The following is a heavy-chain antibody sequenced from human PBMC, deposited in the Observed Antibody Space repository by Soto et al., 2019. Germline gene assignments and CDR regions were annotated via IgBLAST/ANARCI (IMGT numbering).Heavy chain of an antibody. J-gene: IGHJ4*02. CDR1: GFSLSTSGVG. CDR2: IYWDDDK. V-gene: IGHV2-5*02. D-gene: IGHD4-17*01. Sequence: QITLKESGPTLVKPTQTLTLTCTFSGFSLSTSGVGVGWIRQPPGKALEWLALIYWDDDKRYSPSLKSRLTSTQHTSKNQLGLTVPRMYLVDTATDYWALRITVTKEGKYFDYWGQGTLVTVSS. CDR3: ALRITVTKEGKYFDY.